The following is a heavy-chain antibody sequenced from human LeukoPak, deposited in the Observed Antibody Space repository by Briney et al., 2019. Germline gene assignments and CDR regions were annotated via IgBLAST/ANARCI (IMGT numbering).Heavy chain of an antibody. V-gene: IGHV4-59*01. Sequence: PSQTLSLTCTVSGGSISSYYWSWIRQPPGKGLEWIGYIYYSGSTNYNPSIKSRVTISVDTSKNQFSLKLSSVTAADTAVYYCARVILTGYSNWFDPWGQGTLVTVSS. CDR3: ARVILTGYSNWFDP. CDR2: IYYSGST. J-gene: IGHJ5*02. CDR1: GGSISSYY. D-gene: IGHD3-9*01.